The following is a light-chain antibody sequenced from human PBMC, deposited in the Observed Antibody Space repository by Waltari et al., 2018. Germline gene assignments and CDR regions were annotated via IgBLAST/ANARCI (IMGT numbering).Light chain of an antibody. V-gene: IGKV3-11*01. CDR2: DAP. Sequence: EIVLTQSPATLSLSPGARATLSCRASQSLSNYLAWYQQKPGQAPRLLIYDAPSRATGVPARFSGSGSGTDFTLTISSLEPEDSAVYYCQQRSVRRAFGGGTKVEIK. CDR1: QSLSNY. J-gene: IGKJ4*01. CDR3: QQRSVRRA.